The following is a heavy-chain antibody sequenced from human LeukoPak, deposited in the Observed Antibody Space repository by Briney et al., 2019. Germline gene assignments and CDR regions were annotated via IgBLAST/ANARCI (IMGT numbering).Heavy chain of an antibody. CDR2: ISSSSSYI. CDR1: GFTFSSYS. Sequence: GGSLRLSCAASGFTFSSYSMNWVRQAPGKGLEWVSSISSSSSYIYYADSVKGRFTISRDNAKNSLYLQMNTLRAEDTAIYYCARRYYYASGGYYFDSWGQGTLVTVSS. V-gene: IGHV3-21*01. D-gene: IGHD3-10*01. J-gene: IGHJ4*02. CDR3: ARRYYYASGGYYFDS.